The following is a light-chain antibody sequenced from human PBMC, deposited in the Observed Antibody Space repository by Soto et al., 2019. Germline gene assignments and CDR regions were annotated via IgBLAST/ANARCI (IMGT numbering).Light chain of an antibody. CDR2: GNN. J-gene: IGLJ2*01. CDR1: GSSIGTNT. Sequence: QSVLTQPPSASATPGQRVTISCSGLGSSIGTNTVNWYRQLPGTAPKLLIYGNNQRPSGVPDRFSGSKSGTSASLAISGLQSEYEAEYYCAAWDGSLNTVLFGGGTKVTVL. CDR3: AAWDGSLNTVL. V-gene: IGLV1-44*01.